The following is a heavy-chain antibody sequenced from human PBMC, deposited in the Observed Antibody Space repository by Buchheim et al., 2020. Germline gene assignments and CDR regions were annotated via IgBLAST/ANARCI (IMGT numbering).Heavy chain of an antibody. CDR3: ARVNSGSAPGRWLDA. CDR2: INTYNGFT. V-gene: IGHV1-18*01. D-gene: IGHD1-26*01. CDR1: GYSFSSYG. J-gene: IGHJ5*02. Sequence: QSQVVQSGSEVKKPGASVTLSCKASGYSFSSYGITWVRRAPGQGLEWIGWINTYNGFTKYAQKFQGRVTLTTDRPKSTAYMELRSLRSDDTAVYHCARVNSGSAPGRWLDAWGQGTL.